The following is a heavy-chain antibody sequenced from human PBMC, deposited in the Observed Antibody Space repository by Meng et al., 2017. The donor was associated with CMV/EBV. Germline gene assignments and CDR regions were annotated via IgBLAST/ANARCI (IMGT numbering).Heavy chain of an antibody. J-gene: IGHJ4*02. CDR2: IIPILGIA. Sequence: SVKVSCKASGYTFTSYAISWVRQAPGQGLEWMGGIIPILGIANYAQKFQGRVTITADKSTSTAYMELSSLRSEDTAVYYCALRPYCSSTSCYNDYWGQGTLVTVSS. CDR3: ALRPYCSSTSCYNDY. V-gene: IGHV1-69*10. CDR1: GYTFTSYA. D-gene: IGHD2-2*02.